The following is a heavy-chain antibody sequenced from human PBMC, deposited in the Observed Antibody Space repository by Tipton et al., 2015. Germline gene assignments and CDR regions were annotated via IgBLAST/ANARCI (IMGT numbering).Heavy chain of an antibody. J-gene: IGHJ3*01. CDR3: ARARASAGAFDF. D-gene: IGHD4/OR15-4a*01. CDR2: IYYSGRT. V-gene: IGHV4-31*03. Sequence: TLSLTCTVSGGSISSNYYYWSWIRQHPGKGLEWIGYIYYSGRTYYDPSLKSRLSISVDTSKNQFSLKLGSVTAADTAVYYCARARASAGAFDFWGQGTLLTVSS. CDR1: GGSISSNYYY.